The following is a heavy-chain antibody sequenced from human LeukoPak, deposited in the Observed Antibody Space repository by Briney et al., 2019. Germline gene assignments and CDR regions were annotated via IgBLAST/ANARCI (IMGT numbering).Heavy chain of an antibody. CDR1: GFTFTNYA. V-gene: IGHV3-23*01. J-gene: IGHJ4*02. Sequence: GGSLRLSCAASGFTFTNYAMSWVRQAPGKGLEWVSTISGGGGSTYYADSVKGRFIISRDNSKNTLYLQMNSLRAEDAAVYYCARISLAPSDNFDSWGQGTLVTVSS. CDR2: ISGGGGST. D-gene: IGHD1-1*01. CDR3: ARISLAPSDNFDS.